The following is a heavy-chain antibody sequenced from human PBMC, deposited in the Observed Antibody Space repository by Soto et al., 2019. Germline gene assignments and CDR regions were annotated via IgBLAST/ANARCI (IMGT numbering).Heavy chain of an antibody. J-gene: IGHJ5*02. CDR1: GGSISSGGYY. CDR2: IYYSGST. D-gene: IGHD6-19*01. Sequence: SETLSLTCTVSGGSISSGGYYWSWIRQHPGKGLEWIGYIYYSGSTYYNPSLKSRVTISVDTSKNQFSLKLSSVTASDTAMYYCARHNLHSGWYGHSWFDPWGQGTLVTVSS. V-gene: IGHV4-31*03. CDR3: ARHNLHSGWYGHSWFDP.